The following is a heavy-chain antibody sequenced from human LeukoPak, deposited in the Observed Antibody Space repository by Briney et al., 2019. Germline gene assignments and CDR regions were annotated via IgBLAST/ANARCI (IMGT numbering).Heavy chain of an antibody. Sequence: GSLRLSCSASGFPFRCYSIKWVRQAPGKGLEWVSSISSSSSYIYYADSVKGRFTISRDNAKNSLYLQMNSLRAEDTAVYYCALRTWNFDYWGQGTLVTVSS. CDR1: GFPFRCYS. J-gene: IGHJ4*02. CDR2: ISSSSSYI. D-gene: IGHD1-1*01. CDR3: ALRTWNFDY. V-gene: IGHV3-21*01.